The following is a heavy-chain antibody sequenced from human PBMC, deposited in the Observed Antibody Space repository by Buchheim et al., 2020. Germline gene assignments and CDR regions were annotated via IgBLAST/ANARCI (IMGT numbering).Heavy chain of an antibody. Sequence: QVQLVQSGAEVKKPGASVRVSCKASGYTFTSYYMHWVRQAPGQGLEWMGIINPSGGSTSYAQKLQGRVTMTRDTSKSTVYMELSSLRSEDTAVYYCAREYSGGLGFRYGMDVWGQGTT. CDR2: INPSGGST. D-gene: IGHD2-15*01. J-gene: IGHJ6*02. CDR1: GYTFTSYY. V-gene: IGHV1-46*01. CDR3: AREYSGGLGFRYGMDV.